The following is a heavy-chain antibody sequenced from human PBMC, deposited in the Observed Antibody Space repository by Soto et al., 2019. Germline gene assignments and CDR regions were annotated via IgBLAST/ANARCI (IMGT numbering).Heavy chain of an antibody. Sequence: SETLSLTCAVYGGSFSGYYWSWIRQPPGKGLEWIGEINHSGSTNYNPSLKSRVTISVDTSKNQFSLKLSSVTAADTAVYYCARDSRTHESAFDIWGQGTMVTVSS. CDR1: GGSFSGYY. J-gene: IGHJ3*02. CDR3: ARDSRTHESAFDI. CDR2: INHSGST. V-gene: IGHV4-34*01. D-gene: IGHD2-2*01.